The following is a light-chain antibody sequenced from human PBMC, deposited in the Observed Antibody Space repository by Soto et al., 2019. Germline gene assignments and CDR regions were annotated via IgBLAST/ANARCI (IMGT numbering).Light chain of an antibody. CDR2: LNSDGSH. CDR3: QTWVTGIHI. Sequence: QAVLTQSPSASASLGASVKLNCTLSSGHSNYAIAWHQQQPEKGPRFLMKLNSDGSHSKGDGIPDRFSGSSSGAERYLTISSLLSEDEADYYCQTWVTGIHIFGGGTKLTVL. J-gene: IGLJ2*01. CDR1: SGHSNYA. V-gene: IGLV4-69*01.